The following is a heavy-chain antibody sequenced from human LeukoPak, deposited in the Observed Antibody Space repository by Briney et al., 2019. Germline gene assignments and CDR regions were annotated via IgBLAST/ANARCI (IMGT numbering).Heavy chain of an antibody. CDR1: GFTFSSYG. CDR2: IWYDGSNK. V-gene: IGHV3-33*01. CDR3: ARDRGTYGSGSYFDY. Sequence: PGGSLRLSCAASGFTFSSYGMHWVRQAPGKGLEWVAVIWYDGSNKYYADSVKGRFTIPRDNSKDTLYLQMNSLRAEDTAVYYCARDRGTYGSGSYFDYWGQGTLVTVSS. J-gene: IGHJ4*02. D-gene: IGHD3-10*01.